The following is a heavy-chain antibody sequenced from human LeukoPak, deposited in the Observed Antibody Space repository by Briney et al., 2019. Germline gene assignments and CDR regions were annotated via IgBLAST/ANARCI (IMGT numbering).Heavy chain of an antibody. V-gene: IGHV3-21*01. CDR1: GFTFITYA. CDR3: ARGGGGRGYSGYLVDY. D-gene: IGHD5-12*01. J-gene: IGHJ4*02. CDR2: ISSSSSYI. Sequence: GGSLRPSFAASGFTFITYAMNWARQAPGKGREGFSSISSSSSYIYYADSVKGRFTISRDNAKNSLYLQMNSLRAEDTAVYYCARGGGGRGYSGYLVDYWGQGTLVTVSS.